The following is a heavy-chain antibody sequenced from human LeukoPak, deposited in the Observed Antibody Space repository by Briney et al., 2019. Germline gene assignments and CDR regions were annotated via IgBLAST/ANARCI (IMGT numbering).Heavy chain of an antibody. CDR1: GFTFSSYA. V-gene: IGHV3-23*01. D-gene: IGHD4-17*01. J-gene: IGHJ4*02. CDR2: ISGSGGST. CDR3: AKADHYGDPVYFDY. Sequence: PGGSLRLSCAASGFTFSSYAMSWVRKAPGKGLDWVSAISGSGGSTYYADSVKGRFTISRDNSKNTLYLQMNSLRAEDTAVYYCAKADHYGDPVYFDYWGQGTLVTVSS.